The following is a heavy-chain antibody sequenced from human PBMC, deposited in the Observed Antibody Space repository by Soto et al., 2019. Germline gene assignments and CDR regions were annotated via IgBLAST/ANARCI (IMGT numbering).Heavy chain of an antibody. CDR2: IYYSGST. CDR3: AREIYDSSGYYPDAFDI. CDR1: GGSISSGGYY. D-gene: IGHD3-22*01. Sequence: TLSLPCTVSGGSISSGGYYWSWIRQHPGKGLEWIGYIYYSGSTYYNPSLKSRVTISVDTSKNQFSLKLSSVTAADTAVYYCAREIYDSSGYYPDAFDIWGQGTMVTVSS. V-gene: IGHV4-31*03. J-gene: IGHJ3*02.